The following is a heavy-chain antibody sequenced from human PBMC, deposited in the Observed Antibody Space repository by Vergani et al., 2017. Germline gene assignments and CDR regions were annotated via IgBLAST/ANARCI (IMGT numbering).Heavy chain of an antibody. J-gene: IGHJ6*03. CDR1: GGSISSGGYY. CDR3: ARRVVRGVYHYYYYYMDV. V-gene: IGHV4-31*03. Sequence: QVQLQESGPGLVKPSQTLSLTCTVSGGSISSGGYYWSWIRQPPGKGLEWIGEINHSGSTNYNPSLKSRVTISVDTSKNQFSLKLSSVTAADTAVYYCARRVVRGVYHYYYYYMDVWGKGTTVTVSS. D-gene: IGHD3-10*01. CDR2: INHSGST.